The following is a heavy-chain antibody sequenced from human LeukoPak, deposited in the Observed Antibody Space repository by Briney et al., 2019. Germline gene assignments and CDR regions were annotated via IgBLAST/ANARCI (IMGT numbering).Heavy chain of an antibody. CDR1: GFTFSSYA. D-gene: IGHD3-3*01. J-gene: IGHJ4*02. V-gene: IGHV3-23*01. Sequence: PGGSLRLSCAASGFTFSSYAMSWVRQAPGRGLEWVSAISGSGGSTYYADSVKGRFTISRDNSKNTLYLQMNSLRAEDTAVYYCARDRRYYDFWSGPTDYWGQGTLVTVSS. CDR2: ISGSGGST. CDR3: ARDRRYYDFWSGPTDY.